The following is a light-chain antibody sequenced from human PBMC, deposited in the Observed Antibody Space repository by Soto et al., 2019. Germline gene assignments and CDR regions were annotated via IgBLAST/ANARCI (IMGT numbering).Light chain of an antibody. CDR2: GAS. Sequence: EVVLTQSPGTMSLSLGERATLPCTASQSVSTNYLAWYQQNPGQDPRPLIYGASIRATGITDRFSGSGSGTDFPLTISRLESEDFAVYYCQQYGNLLWTFGQGTKV. J-gene: IGKJ1*01. CDR1: QSVSTNY. V-gene: IGKV3-20*01. CDR3: QQYGNLLWT.